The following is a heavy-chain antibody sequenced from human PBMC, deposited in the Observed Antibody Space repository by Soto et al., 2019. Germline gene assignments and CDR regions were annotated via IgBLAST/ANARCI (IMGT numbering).Heavy chain of an antibody. V-gene: IGHV3-21*01. CDR1: GFTFSSYS. D-gene: IGHD4-17*01. Sequence: EVQLVESGGGLVKPGGSLRLSCAASGFTFSSYSMNWVRQAPGKGLEWVSSISSSSSYIYYADSVKGRFTISRDNAKNSLYLQMNSLRAEDTAVYYCARDFEENYGDYYFHREGPHSGVYWGQGTLVTVSS. J-gene: IGHJ4*02. CDR2: ISSSSSYI. CDR3: ARDFEENYGDYYFHREGPHSGVY.